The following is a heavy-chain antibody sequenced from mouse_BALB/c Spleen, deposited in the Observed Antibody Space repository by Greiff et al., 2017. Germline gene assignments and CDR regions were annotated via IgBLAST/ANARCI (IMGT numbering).Heavy chain of an antibody. CDR1: GFTFTDYY. D-gene: IGHD2-4*01. J-gene: IGHJ2*01. Sequence: EVQGVESGGGLVQPGGSLRLSCATSGFTFTDYYMSWVRQPPGKALEWLGFIRNKANGYTTEYSASVKGRFTISRDNSQSILYLQMNTLRAEDSATYYCARDDYDYYFDYWGQGTTLTGSS. V-gene: IGHV7-3*02. CDR2: IRNKANGYTT. CDR3: ARDDYDYYFDY.